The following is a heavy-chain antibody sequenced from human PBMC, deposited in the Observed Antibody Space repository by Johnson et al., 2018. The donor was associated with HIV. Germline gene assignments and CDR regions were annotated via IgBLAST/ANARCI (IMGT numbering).Heavy chain of an antibody. CDR3: ASCEYSSPRGAFDI. D-gene: IGHD6-6*01. V-gene: IGHV3-7*05. J-gene: IGHJ3*02. Sequence: VQLVESGGGLVQPGGSLRLSCAASGFTFSSYWMSWVRQAPGKGLEWVANIKQDGSEKYYVDYVKGRFTISRDNAKNSLYLQMNRLRAEDTAVYYCASCEYSSPRGAFDIWGQGTMVTVSS. CDR2: IKQDGSEK. CDR1: GFTFSSYW.